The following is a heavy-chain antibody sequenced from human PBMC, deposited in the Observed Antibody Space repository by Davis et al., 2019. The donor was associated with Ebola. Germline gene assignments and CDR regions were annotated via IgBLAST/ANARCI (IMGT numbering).Heavy chain of an antibody. Sequence: GESLKISCKGSGYSFTSYWIGWVRQMPGKGLEWMGIIYPGDSDTGYSPSFEGQVTISADKSISTAYLQWSSLKASDTAMYYCARQYCSSNSCYNSYGMDVWGQGTTVTVSS. D-gene: IGHD2-2*02. CDR1: GYSFTSYW. V-gene: IGHV5-51*01. CDR2: IYPGDSDT. J-gene: IGHJ6*02. CDR3: ARQYCSSNSCYNSYGMDV.